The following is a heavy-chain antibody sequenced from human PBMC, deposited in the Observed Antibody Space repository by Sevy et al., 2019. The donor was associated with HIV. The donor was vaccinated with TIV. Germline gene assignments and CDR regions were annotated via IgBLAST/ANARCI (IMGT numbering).Heavy chain of an antibody. Sequence: ASVKVSCKASGYTFTGYYMHWVRQAPGQGLEWMGRINPNSGGTNYAQKFQGRVTMTRDTSISTAYMELSRLRSDDMAVYYCARDPMYYYDSSGYYNRGDDAFDIWGQGTMVTVSS. J-gene: IGHJ3*02. V-gene: IGHV1-2*06. D-gene: IGHD3-22*01. CDR1: GYTFTGYY. CDR2: INPNSGGT. CDR3: ARDPMYYYDSSGYYNRGDDAFDI.